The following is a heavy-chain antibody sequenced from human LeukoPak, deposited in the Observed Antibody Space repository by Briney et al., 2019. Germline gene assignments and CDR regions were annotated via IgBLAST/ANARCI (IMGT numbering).Heavy chain of an antibody. V-gene: IGHV3-30*08. J-gene: IGHJ5*02. Sequence: GGSLRLSCAGSAFTFNSFAMHWVRVAPGKGLEWVAAISYDGEDEVYGDSVRGRLTISRDNAKSTLHLQMDSLRAEDTAVFCARAHCSSTDCPPDHWGQGALVIVSS. D-gene: IGHD2-2*01. CDR3: ARAHCSSTDCPPDH. CDR1: AFTFNSFA. CDR2: ISYDGEDE.